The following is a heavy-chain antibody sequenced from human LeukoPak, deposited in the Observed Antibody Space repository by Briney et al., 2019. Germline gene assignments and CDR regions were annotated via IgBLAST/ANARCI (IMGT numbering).Heavy chain of an antibody. D-gene: IGHD1-14*01. CDR2: ISGGGDAT. V-gene: IGHV3-23*01. Sequence: GGSLRLACAASGFTFRTYAMSWVRQAPGKGLEWVSAISGGGDATFYADFVKGRFTISRDNSKSTLFLQIDSLRVEETALYYCAKGLESSNREGPRNVDPRGQGTLVNVS. CDR3: AKGLESSNREGPRNVDP. J-gene: IGHJ5*02. CDR1: GFTFRTYA.